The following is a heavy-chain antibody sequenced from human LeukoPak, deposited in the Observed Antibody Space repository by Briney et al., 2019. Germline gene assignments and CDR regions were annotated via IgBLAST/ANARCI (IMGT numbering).Heavy chain of an antibody. V-gene: IGHV3-21*01. J-gene: IGHJ4*02. CDR1: GFSFSSYT. Sequence: GGSLRLSCAASGFSFSSYTMSWVRQAPGKGLEWVSFISRTCSDIYHADSVKGRFTISRDNAKNSLYLQMNSLRAEDTAVYYCARDLPAAVDWGQGTLVTVSS. D-gene: IGHD2-2*01. CDR2: ISRTCSDI. CDR3: ARDLPAAVD.